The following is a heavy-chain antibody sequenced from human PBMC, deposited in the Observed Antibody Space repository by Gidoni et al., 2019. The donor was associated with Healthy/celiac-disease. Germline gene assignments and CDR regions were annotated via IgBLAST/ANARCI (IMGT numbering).Heavy chain of an antibody. Sequence: QVQLVQSGAEVKKPGASVKVSCKVSGYTLTELSMHWGRQAPGKGLEWMGGFDPEDGETIYAQTFQGRVTMTEDTSTDTAYMELSSLRSGDTAVYYCATLPIAVAGSQGGAFDIWGQGTMVTVSS. CDR2: FDPEDGET. V-gene: IGHV1-24*01. J-gene: IGHJ3*02. CDR1: GYTLTELS. CDR3: ATLPIAVAGSQGGAFDI. D-gene: IGHD6-19*01.